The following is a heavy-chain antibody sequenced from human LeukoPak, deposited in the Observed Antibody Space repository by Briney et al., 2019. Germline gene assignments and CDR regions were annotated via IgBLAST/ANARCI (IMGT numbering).Heavy chain of an antibody. J-gene: IGHJ4*02. V-gene: IGHV1-2*02. D-gene: IGHD4-17*01. Sequence: ASVKVSCKASGYTFTAYYIHWVRQAPGQRPEWVGWVSPNSEDTHFPQKFQGRVTLTRDTFITTAYMELNGLTSDDTAVYYCARPHGDYLDFDYWGQGTLVTVSS. CDR2: VSPNSEDT. CDR3: ARPHGDYLDFDY. CDR1: GYTFTAYY.